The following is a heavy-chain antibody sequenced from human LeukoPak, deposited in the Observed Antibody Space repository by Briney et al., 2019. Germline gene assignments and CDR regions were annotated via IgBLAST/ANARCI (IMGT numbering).Heavy chain of an antibody. J-gene: IGHJ6*03. CDR2: IKQDGSEK. Sequence: PGGSLRLSCAASGFTFSSYWMSWVRQAPGKGLEWVANIKQDGSEKYYVDSVKGRFTISRDNAKNSLYLQMNSLRAEDTAVYYCARVRSSSDYYYYYMDVWGKGTTVTVSS. V-gene: IGHV3-7*01. D-gene: IGHD6-6*01. CDR3: ARVRSSSDYYYYYMDV. CDR1: GFTFSSYW.